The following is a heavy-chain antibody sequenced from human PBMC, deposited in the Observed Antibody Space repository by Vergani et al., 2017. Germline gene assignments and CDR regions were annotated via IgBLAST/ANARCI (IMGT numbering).Heavy chain of an antibody. CDR1: GYTFTSYA. Sequence: QVQLVQSGAEVKKPGASVKVSCKASGYTFTSYAMHWVRQAPGQRLEWMGWINTGNGNTKYSQKFQGRVTITRDTSASTAYMELSRLRSDDTAVYYCARDRVEGPFDPWGQGTLVTVSS. CDR2: INTGNGNT. J-gene: IGHJ5*02. CDR3: ARDRVEGPFDP. D-gene: IGHD5-24*01. V-gene: IGHV1-3*04.